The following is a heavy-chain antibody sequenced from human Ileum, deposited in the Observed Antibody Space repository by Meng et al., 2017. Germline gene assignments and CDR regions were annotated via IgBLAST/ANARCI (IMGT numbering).Heavy chain of an antibody. CDR1: GGPTSSSNW. J-gene: IGHJ4*02. CDR3: ARYSGYYDSSGYYYGGEFDY. Sequence: SEILSPTFAVPGGPTSSSNWWSWVRQPPGKGLAWTGEIYHSGSTNYNPSLKSRVTISVDKSKNQFSLKLSSVTAADTAVYYCARYSGYYDSSGYYYGGEFDYWGQGTLVNVSS. V-gene: IGHV4-4*02. CDR2: IYHSGST. D-gene: IGHD3-22*01.